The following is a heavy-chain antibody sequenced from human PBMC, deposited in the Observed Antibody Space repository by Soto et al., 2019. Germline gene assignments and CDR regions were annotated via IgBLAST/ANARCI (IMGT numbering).Heavy chain of an antibody. CDR1: GGSFSGYY. CDR3: ARGEVQLWQQNFDY. J-gene: IGHJ4*02. D-gene: IGHD5-18*01. CDR2: INHSGST. Sequence: QVQLQQWGAGLLKPSETLSLTCAVYGGSFSGYYWSWIRQPPGKGLEWIGEINHSGSTNYNPSLKSRVTISVDTSKNQFSLKLSSVTAADTAVYYCARGEVQLWQQNFDYWGQGTLVTVSS. V-gene: IGHV4-34*01.